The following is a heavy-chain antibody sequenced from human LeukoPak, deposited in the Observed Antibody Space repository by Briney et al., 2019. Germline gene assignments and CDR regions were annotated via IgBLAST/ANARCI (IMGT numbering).Heavy chain of an antibody. CDR2: INPNSGGT. CDR1: GYTFTGYY. V-gene: IGHV1-2*02. Sequence: ASVKVSCKASGYTFTGYYMHWVRQAPGQGLEWMGWINPNSGGTNYAQKFQGRVTMTRDTSISTAYMELRSLRSDDTAVYYCARSRIAVAGTPNWFDPWGQGTLVTVSS. D-gene: IGHD6-19*01. J-gene: IGHJ5*02. CDR3: ARSRIAVAGTPNWFDP.